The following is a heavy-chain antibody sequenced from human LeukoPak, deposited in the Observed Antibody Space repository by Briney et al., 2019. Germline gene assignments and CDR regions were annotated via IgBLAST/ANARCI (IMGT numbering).Heavy chain of an antibody. CDR1: GYTFTSYG. D-gene: IGHD1-14*01. J-gene: IGHJ3*02. CDR2: ISAYNGNT. Sequence: ASVRLSCTASGYTFTSYGISWVRQAPGQGLEWMGWISAYNGNTHYAKRLQGRVTMTTDTSTSTAYMELRSLRSDDTAVYYCARRYGDAFDIWGQGTMVTVSS. V-gene: IGHV1-18*01. CDR3: ARRYGDAFDI.